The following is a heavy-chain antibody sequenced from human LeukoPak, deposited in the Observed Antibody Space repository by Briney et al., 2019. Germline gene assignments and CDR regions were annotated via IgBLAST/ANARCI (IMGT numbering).Heavy chain of an antibody. CDR1: GFTFRSYG. J-gene: IGHJ3*01. CDR3: AKGYGDLVAFDV. D-gene: IGHD4-17*01. Sequence: PGGSLTLSCPASGFTFRSYGMDWVRQAPGKGLEWVAFIRYDGNNKDYATSVKGRFTISRDNSKNTLYLQMNSLRVEDTAVYYCAKGYGDLVAFDVWGQGTMVTVSA. CDR2: IRYDGNNK. V-gene: IGHV3-30*02.